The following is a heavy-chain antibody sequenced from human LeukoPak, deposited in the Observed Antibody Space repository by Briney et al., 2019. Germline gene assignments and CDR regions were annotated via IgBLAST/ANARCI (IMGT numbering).Heavy chain of an antibody. CDR1: GFTFSSYA. V-gene: IGHV3-64*04. CDR2: ISSNGGST. CDR3: ARTMRGYCTNGVCPYFDY. J-gene: IGHJ4*02. Sequence: GGSLRLSCAASGFTFSSYAMHWVRQAPGKGLEYVSAISSNGGSTYYADSVKGRFTISRDNSKNTLYLQMNSLRAEDTAVYYCARTMRGYCTNGVCPYFDYWGQGTLVTVSS. D-gene: IGHD2-8*01.